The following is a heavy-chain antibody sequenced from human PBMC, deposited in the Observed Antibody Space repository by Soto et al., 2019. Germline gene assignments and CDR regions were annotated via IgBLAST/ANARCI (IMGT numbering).Heavy chain of an antibody. CDR1: GYTFTSYD. Sequence: ASVKVSCKASGYTFTSYDINWVRQATGQGLEWMGWMNPNSGNTGYAQKFQGRVTMTRNTSISTAYMELSSRRSEDTAVYYCARDSVYDYIYDYCGQGTMGTVSS. CDR2: MNPNSGNT. J-gene: IGHJ4*02. D-gene: IGHD3-16*01. V-gene: IGHV1-8*01. CDR3: ARDSVYDYIYDY.